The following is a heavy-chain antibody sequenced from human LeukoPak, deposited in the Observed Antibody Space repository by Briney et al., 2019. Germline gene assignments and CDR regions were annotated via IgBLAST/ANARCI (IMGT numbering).Heavy chain of an antibody. V-gene: IGHV4-34*01. D-gene: IGHD6-13*01. CDR2: INHSGST. J-gene: IGHJ4*02. CDR3: ARGRLEEVAAAGEKSNDY. Sequence: SENLSLTSAVYGVSFSGYYWSWIRQPPGKGLEWIGEINHSGSTNYNPSLKSRVTISVDTSKNQFSLKLSSVTAADTAVYYCARGRLEEVAAAGEKSNDYWGQGTLVTVSS. CDR1: GVSFSGYY.